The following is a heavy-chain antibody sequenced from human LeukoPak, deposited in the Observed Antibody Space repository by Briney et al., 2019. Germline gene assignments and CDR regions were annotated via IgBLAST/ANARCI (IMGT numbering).Heavy chain of an antibody. CDR2: ISYSGDT. D-gene: IGHD6-19*01. J-gene: IGHJ3*01. V-gene: IGHV4-39*01. CDR3: ARHPGLSVAGNSFDV. Sequence: PSETLSLNCTVSGASIGSSPYYWGWVRQPPGKGLEWIGMISYSGDTYYESSLKSRIAISVDTSKSHFSLNLRSVTAADTALYYCARHPGLSVAGNSFDVWGPGTMVTVSS. CDR1: GASIGSSPYY.